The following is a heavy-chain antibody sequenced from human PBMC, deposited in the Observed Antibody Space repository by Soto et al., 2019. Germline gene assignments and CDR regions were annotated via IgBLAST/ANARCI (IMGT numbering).Heavy chain of an antibody. J-gene: IGHJ4*02. D-gene: IGHD3-22*01. CDR3: ARTTAYETSGYYYHTY. CDR2: MNPNSGNT. CDR1: GYTFTSYH. V-gene: IGHV1-8*01. Sequence: ASVKVSCKGSGYTFTSYHINWVRQATGQGLEWMGWMNPNSGNTEYAQKLQGRVTMTRDTSISTAYMELRSLISDDTAVYYCARTTAYETSGYYYHTYWGQGTQVTVSS.